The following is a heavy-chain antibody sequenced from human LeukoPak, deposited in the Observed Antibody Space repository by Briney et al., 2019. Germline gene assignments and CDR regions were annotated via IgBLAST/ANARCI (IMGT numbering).Heavy chain of an antibody. CDR1: GFTFSSYA. CDR3: AKGVRFLEWLLFDY. CDR2: ISGSGGST. Sequence: GGSLRLSCAASGFTFSSYAMSWVRQAPGKGLEGVSAISGSGGSTYYADSVEGRFTISRDNSKNTLYLQMNRLRAEDTAVYYCAKGVRFLEWLLFDYWGQGTLVTVSS. V-gene: IGHV3-23*01. J-gene: IGHJ4*02. D-gene: IGHD3-3*01.